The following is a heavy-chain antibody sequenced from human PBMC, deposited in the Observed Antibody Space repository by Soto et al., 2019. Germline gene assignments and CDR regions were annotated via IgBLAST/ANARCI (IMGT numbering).Heavy chain of an antibody. CDR1: GFSFNFYA. J-gene: IGHJ2*01. CDR2: ISNDGSSE. CDR3: VRDSGANYGTFWYFDL. D-gene: IGHD5-18*01. Sequence: QVQLVESGGGVVQPGRSLRISCAATGFSFNFYAMYWVRQAPGKGLEWVAMISNDGSSENYADSVRGRFIISRDNSKKTLFLQMNSLRPEDTATYYCVRDSGANYGTFWYFDLWGRGTLVNVSS. V-gene: IGHV3-30-3*01.